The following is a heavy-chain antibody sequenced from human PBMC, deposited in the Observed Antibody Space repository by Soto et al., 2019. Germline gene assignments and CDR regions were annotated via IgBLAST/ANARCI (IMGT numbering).Heavy chain of an antibody. J-gene: IGHJ6*02. V-gene: IGHV2-26*01. Sequence: SGPTLVNPTETLTLTCTVSGFSLTNAKMGVSWIRQPPGKALEWLAHIFSNDEKSYSTSLKSRFTISKDTSKSQVVLTMTNMDPVDTATYYCQHCIVGGSASRNPYYGMDVWGQGTTVTVYS. CDR1: GFSLTNAKMG. CDR2: IFSNDEK. CDR3: QHCIVGGSASRNPYYGMDV. D-gene: IGHD1-26*01.